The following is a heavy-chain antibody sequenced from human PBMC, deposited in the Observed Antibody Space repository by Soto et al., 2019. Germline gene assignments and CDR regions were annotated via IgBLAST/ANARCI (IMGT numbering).Heavy chain of an antibody. CDR3: AHYRGHYYDSSGYYYVY. J-gene: IGHJ4*02. D-gene: IGHD3-22*01. CDR1: GFTFSSYA. CDR2: LGGSGIGT. Sequence: EVQLLESGGGLVQPGGSLRLSCAASGFTFSSYAMSWVRQAPGKGLEWVSALGGSGIGTDYADSVRGRFTISRDNSKNTLYLQMNSLRAEDTAVYYCAHYRGHYYDSSGYYYVYWGKGTLVTVSS. V-gene: IGHV3-23*01.